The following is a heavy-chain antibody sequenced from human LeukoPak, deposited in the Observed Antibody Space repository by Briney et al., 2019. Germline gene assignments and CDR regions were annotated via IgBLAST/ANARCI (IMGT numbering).Heavy chain of an antibody. J-gene: IGHJ4*02. V-gene: IGHV3-43*02. CDR3: AKDAVRYSSGWDFDY. Sequence: GGSLRLSCAASGFTFNDYAMHWVRQGPGKGLEWVSLISGDGSTTNYADSVKGRFTISRDNSKNSLYLQMNSLRPEDTALYYCAKDAVRYSSGWDFDYWGQGTLVTVSS. CDR2: ISGDGSTT. D-gene: IGHD6-19*01. CDR1: GFTFNDYA.